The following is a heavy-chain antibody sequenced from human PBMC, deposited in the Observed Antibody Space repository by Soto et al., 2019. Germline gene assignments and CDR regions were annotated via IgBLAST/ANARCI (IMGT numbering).Heavy chain of an antibody. CDR1: GFTFSTYW. CDR3: ARLTIAARPDYYGMDV. J-gene: IGHJ6*02. Sequence: EVHLVESGGGLVQPGGSLSLSCAASGFTFSTYWLTWVRQPPGKGLEWVANIKQDGSVKYYVDSVKGRFTISRDNAKNSLFLQMNSLSAEDTAVYYCARLTIAARPDYYGMDVWGQGTTVTVSS. CDR2: IKQDGSVK. D-gene: IGHD6-6*01. V-gene: IGHV3-7*01.